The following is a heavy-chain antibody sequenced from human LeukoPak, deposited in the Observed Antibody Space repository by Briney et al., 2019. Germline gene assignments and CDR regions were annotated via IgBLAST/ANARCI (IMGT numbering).Heavy chain of an antibody. J-gene: IGHJ5*02. CDR1: GVSFSGYY. D-gene: IGHD1-26*01. Sequence: SETLSLTCAVYGVSFSGYYWSWIRQPPGKGLEWIGEINHSGSTNYNPSLKSRVTISVDTSKNQFSLKLSSVTAADTAVYYCARVPSGSPAWGQGTLVTVSS. V-gene: IGHV4-34*01. CDR2: INHSGST. CDR3: ARVPSGSPA.